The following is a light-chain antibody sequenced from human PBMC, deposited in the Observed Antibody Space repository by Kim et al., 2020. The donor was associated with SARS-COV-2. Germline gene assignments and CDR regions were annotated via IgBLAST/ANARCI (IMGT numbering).Light chain of an antibody. CDR2: YDS. CDR1: NIGDYS. J-gene: IGLJ1*01. V-gene: IGLV3-21*04. Sequence: APGETARITWETDNIGDYSVHWYQQKPGQAPAVVITYDSDRPSGIPERFSGSNSGNTATLTISRVEAGDEADYHCQVWDSLSDHYVFGSGTKVTVL. CDR3: QVWDSLSDHYV.